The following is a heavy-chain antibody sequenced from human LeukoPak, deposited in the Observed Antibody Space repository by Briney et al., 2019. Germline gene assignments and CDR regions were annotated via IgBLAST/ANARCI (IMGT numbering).Heavy chain of an antibody. CDR2: INPSSGDT. CDR1: GYTFTDYY. CDR3: ARDGNFDQ. J-gene: IGHJ4*02. V-gene: IGHV1-2*02. D-gene: IGHD1-26*01. Sequence: VASVKVSCEASGYTFTDYYMHWVRQAPGQGLEWMGWINPSSGDTNCAQKFQGRVTVTRDTSISTAYMELSRLTSDDSAVYYCARDGNFDQRGQGTLVTVSS.